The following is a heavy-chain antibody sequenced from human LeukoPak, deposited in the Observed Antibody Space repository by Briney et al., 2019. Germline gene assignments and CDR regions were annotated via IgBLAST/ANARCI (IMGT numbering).Heavy chain of an antibody. CDR1: GYTFTGYY. CDR2: INPNSGGT. CDR3: ARGDSSSWSRTFDY. V-gene: IGHV1-2*02. J-gene: IGHJ4*02. D-gene: IGHD6-13*01. Sequence: GASVKVSCKASGYTFTGYYMHWVRQAPGQGLEWMGWINPNSGGTNYAQKFQGRVTMTRDTSISTAYMELSRLRSDDTAVYDCARGDSSSWSRTFDYWGQGTLVTVSS.